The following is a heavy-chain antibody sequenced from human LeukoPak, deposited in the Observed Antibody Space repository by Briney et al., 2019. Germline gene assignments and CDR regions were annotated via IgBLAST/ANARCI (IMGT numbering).Heavy chain of an antibody. Sequence: SETLSLTCTVSGGSISSYYWSWIRQPPGKGLEWIGYIYYSGSTNYNPSLKSRVTISVDTSKNQFSLKLSSVTAADTAVYYCARDGSSGYLTSYYFDYWGQGTLVTVSS. D-gene: IGHD3-22*01. CDR1: GGSISSYY. CDR2: IYYSGST. CDR3: ARDGSSGYLTSYYFDY. V-gene: IGHV4-59*12. J-gene: IGHJ4*02.